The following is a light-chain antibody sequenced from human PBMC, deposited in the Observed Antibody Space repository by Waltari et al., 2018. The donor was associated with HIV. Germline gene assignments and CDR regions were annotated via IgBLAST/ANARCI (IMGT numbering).Light chain of an antibody. CDR2: EAS. Sequence: DIQMTQSPSSLSSYVGDTFTITCQASQDIKKHLNWDQQKPGKAPKVLISEASILESGVPSRFSGTGSGRDFSLTLSSLQPEDVATYYWQQSADLWTFGQGTKVELK. CDR1: QDIKKH. V-gene: IGKV1-33*01. J-gene: IGKJ1*01. CDR3: QQSADLWT.